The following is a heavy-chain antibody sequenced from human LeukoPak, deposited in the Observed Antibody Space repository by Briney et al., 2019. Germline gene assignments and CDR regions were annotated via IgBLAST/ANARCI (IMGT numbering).Heavy chain of an antibody. CDR3: ATNSGWNYFGY. CDR1: GFTVSSNY. D-gene: IGHD5-12*01. Sequence: PGGSLRLSCAASGFTVSSNYMSWVCQAPAKGLEWVSAIYTGGATYYADSVRGRFTISRDNSKNTLYLQMNSLRAEDTAVYYCATNSGWNYFGYWGQGTLVTVSS. CDR2: IYTGGAT. J-gene: IGHJ4*02. V-gene: IGHV3-53*01.